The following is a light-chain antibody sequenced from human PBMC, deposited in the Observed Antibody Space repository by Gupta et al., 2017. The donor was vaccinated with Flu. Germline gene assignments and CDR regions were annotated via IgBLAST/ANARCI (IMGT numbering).Light chain of an antibody. Sequence: ALTQPASVSGPPGQSITISCTGTSSEVGNYNLVSWYQQVPGKAPKLMIYECARRPSGVSTRFSGSKSGNTASLTISGRQAEDEADYYCGSDASVNIFVFGGGTKVTVL. CDR3: GSDASVNIFV. CDR1: SSEVGNYNL. J-gene: IGLJ2*01. V-gene: IGLV2-23*01. CDR2: ECA.